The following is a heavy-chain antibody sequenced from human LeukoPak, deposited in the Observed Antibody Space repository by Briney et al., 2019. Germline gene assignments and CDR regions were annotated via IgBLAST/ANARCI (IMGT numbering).Heavy chain of an antibody. CDR3: ARPHRDSSGWRDAFDI. Sequence: SETLSLTCTGTGGSLSSYYWSWLRQPPGQGLEWIGYIYYSGSTNYNPSLKSRVTISVDTSKNQFSLKLSSVTAADTAVYYCARPHRDSSGWRDAFDIWGQGTMVTASS. CDR2: IYYSGST. J-gene: IGHJ3*02. D-gene: IGHD6-19*01. V-gene: IGHV4-59*08. CDR1: GGSLSSYY.